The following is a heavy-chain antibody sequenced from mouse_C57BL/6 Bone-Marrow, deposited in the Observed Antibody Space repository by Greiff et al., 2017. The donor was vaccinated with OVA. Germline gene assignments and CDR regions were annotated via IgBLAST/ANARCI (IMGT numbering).Heavy chain of an antibody. J-gene: IGHJ3*01. D-gene: IGHD2-3*01. CDR2: IRSKSNNYAT. CDR1: GFSFNTYA. Sequence: EVKLVESGGGLVQPKGSLKLSCAASGFSFNTYAMNWVRQAPGKGLEWVARIRSKSNNYATYYADSVKDRFTISRDDSESMLYLQMNNLKTEDTAMDYCVRQGPYDGLAGFAYWGQGTLVTVSA. V-gene: IGHV10-1*01. CDR3: VRQGPYDGLAGFAY.